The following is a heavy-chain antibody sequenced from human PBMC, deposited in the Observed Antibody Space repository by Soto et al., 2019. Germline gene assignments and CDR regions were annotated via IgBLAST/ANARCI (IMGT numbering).Heavy chain of an antibody. CDR2: IYYSGNT. J-gene: IGHJ5*01. CDR1: GDTVTSGSYY. D-gene: IGHD5-18*01. CDR3: TIIPVPTATSDPVDP. V-gene: IGHV4-61*01. Sequence: SAALSLRCPVSGDTVTSGSYYGSWIQQPPGKGLEWIGYIYYSGNTNYSPSLKSRVTISLDTSNNQFSLKLSSVTAADTAVYYFTIIPVPTATSDPVDPWGQG.